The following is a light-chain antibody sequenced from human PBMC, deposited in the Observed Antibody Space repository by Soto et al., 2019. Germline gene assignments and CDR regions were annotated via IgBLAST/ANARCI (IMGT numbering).Light chain of an antibody. CDR2: DTS. V-gene: IGKV3-15*01. J-gene: IGKJ1*01. CDR1: QSISSN. Sequence: ETVMTQSPATLSVSPGERVALSCRASQSISSNLAWYQQIPGQAPTLLIYDTSTRATGIPPRFSGSGSGTEFTLTISSLQSEDFAVYYCQQYDNWSSITFGQGTKVDIK. CDR3: QQYDNWSSIT.